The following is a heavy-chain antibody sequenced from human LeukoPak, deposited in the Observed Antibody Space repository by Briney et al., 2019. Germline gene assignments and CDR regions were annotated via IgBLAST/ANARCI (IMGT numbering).Heavy chain of an antibody. V-gene: IGHV3-23*01. D-gene: IGHD5-18*01. CDR1: GFXFSSYA. CDR2: ISGSGGST. CDR3: AKDLGDTAMDPLDY. Sequence: PGGSLRLSCAASGFXFSSYAMSWVRQAPGKGREWVSAISGSGGSTYYADSVKGRFTISRDNSKNTLYLQMNSLRAEDTAVDYCAKDLGDTAMDPLDYWGQGTLVTVSS. J-gene: IGHJ4*02.